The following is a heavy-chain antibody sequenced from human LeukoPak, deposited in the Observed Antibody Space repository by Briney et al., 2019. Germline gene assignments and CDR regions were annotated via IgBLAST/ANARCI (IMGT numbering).Heavy chain of an antibody. D-gene: IGHD5-24*01. J-gene: IGHJ4*02. CDR2: ISSSSSYI. CDR3: AREEEMATIRAFDY. CDR1: GFTFSSYS. Sequence: GGSLRLSCAASGFTFSSYSMNWVRRAPGKGLEWVSSISSSSSYIYYADSVKGRFTISRDNAKNSLYLQMNSLRAEDTAVYYCAREEEMATIRAFDYWGQGTLVTVSS. V-gene: IGHV3-21*01.